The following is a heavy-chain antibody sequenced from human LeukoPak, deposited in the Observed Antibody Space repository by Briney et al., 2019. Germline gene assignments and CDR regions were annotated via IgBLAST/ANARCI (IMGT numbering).Heavy chain of an antibody. CDR2: IYHSGST. J-gene: IGHJ3*02. D-gene: IGHD6-13*01. V-gene: IGHV4-38-2*02. CDR1: GYSISSGNY. Sequence: SETLSLTCTVSGYSISSGNYWGWIRQPPGKGLEWIGSIYHSGSTYYNPSLKSRVTISVDTSKNQFSLKLSSVTAADTAVYYCHYSSSWYDAFDIWGQGTMVTVSS. CDR3: HYSSSWYDAFDI.